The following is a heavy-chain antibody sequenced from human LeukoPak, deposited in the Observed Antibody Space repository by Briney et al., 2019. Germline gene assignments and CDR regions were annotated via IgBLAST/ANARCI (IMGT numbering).Heavy chain of an antibody. CDR1: GVSFSTYY. CDR3: ARRNTEVPDTMPLNAFDV. V-gene: IGHV4-34*01. D-gene: IGHD2-2*01. J-gene: IGHJ3*01. Sequence: SETLSLTCDVSGVSFSTYYWSWIRQSAAKGLDWIGEVNHSGYTNYNPSLKGRVTISGDTSTNQISLSLTSVTAADTAVYYCARRNTEVPDTMPLNAFDVWGQGAMVIVSS. CDR2: VNHSGYT.